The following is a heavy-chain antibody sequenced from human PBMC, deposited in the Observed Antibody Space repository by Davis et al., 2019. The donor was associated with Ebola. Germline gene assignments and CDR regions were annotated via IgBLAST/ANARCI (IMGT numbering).Heavy chain of an antibody. CDR2: IYYSGST. Sequence: SETLSLTCTVSGGSISSSSYYWGWIRQPPGKGLEWIGSIYYSGSTYYNPSLKSRVTISVDTSKNQFSLKLSSGTAADTAVYYCARLLAYYYDSSGYQSRYYCDYGGQGTLVTDSS. D-gene: IGHD3-22*01. J-gene: IGHJ4*02. CDR3: ARLLAYYYDSSGYQSRYYCDY. CDR1: GGSISSSSYY. V-gene: IGHV4-39*01.